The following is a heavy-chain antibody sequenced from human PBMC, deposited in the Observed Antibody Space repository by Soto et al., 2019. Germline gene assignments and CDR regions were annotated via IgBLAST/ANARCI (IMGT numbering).Heavy chain of an antibody. Sequence: QVQLVQSGAEVKKPGSSVKVSCKASGGTFSSYAISWVRQAPGQGLEWMGGIIPIFGTANYAQKFQGRVTSTADESTSPAYMELSSLRSEDTAVYYCARDEDCGGDCVWFDPWGQGTLVTVSS. CDR3: ARDEDCGGDCVWFDP. CDR2: IIPIFGTA. V-gene: IGHV1-69*12. J-gene: IGHJ5*02. D-gene: IGHD2-21*02. CDR1: GGTFSSYA.